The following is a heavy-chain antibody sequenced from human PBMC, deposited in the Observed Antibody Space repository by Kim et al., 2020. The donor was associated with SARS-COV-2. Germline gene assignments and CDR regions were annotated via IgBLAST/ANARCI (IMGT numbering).Heavy chain of an antibody. J-gene: IGHJ4*02. Sequence: GGSLRLSCAASGFTFSNAWMSWVRQAPGKGLEWVGRIKSKTDGGTTDYAAPVKGRFTISRDDSKNTLYLQMNSLKTEDTAVYYCTTDLEPDLSGSYGGIFDYWGQGTLVTVSS. CDR3: TTDLEPDLSGSYGGIFDY. V-gene: IGHV3-15*01. CDR2: IKSKTDGGTT. D-gene: IGHD1-26*01. CDR1: GFTFSNAW.